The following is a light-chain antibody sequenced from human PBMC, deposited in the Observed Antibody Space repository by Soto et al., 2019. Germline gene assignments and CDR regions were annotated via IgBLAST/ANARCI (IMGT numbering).Light chain of an antibody. Sequence: AIQMTQSPSSLSASVGDRVTITCRASRNIGNNLGWFQQVPGKAPKLLLSAASNLHTGVPSRFGGSGSGTDFTLTISNMQPEDCGTYYRQQDSEYPFSFGPGTQVPI. J-gene: IGKJ3*01. CDR2: AAS. CDR3: QQDSEYPFS. CDR1: RNIGNN. V-gene: IGKV1-6*01.